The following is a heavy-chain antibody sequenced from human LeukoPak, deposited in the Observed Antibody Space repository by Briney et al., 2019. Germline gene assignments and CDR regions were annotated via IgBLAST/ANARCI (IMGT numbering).Heavy chain of an antibody. Sequence: ASVKVSCKASGYTFTSYGISWVRQAPGQGLEWMGWISAYNGNTNYAQKLQGRVTMTTDTSTSTAYMELGSLRSDDTAVYYCARIGHDYGDYGEVFSNYYYGMDVWGQGTTVTVSS. CDR1: GYTFTSYG. CDR3: ARIGHDYGDYGEVFSNYYYGMDV. D-gene: IGHD4-17*01. CDR2: ISAYNGNT. V-gene: IGHV1-18*01. J-gene: IGHJ6*02.